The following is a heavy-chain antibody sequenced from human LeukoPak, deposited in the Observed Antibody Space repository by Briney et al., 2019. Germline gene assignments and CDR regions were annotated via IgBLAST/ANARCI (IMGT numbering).Heavy chain of an antibody. D-gene: IGHD3-16*01. CDR1: GFPFSSYS. J-gene: IGHJ4*02. CDR3: ARAVGGYHFDY. CDR2: ISSSSSYI. V-gene: IGHV3-21*04. Sequence: GGSLRLSCAASGFPFSSYSMNWVRQAPGKGLEWVSSISSSSSYIYYADSVKGRFTISRDNAKNSRYLQMNSLRAEDTAVYYCARAVGGYHFDYWGQGTLVTGSS.